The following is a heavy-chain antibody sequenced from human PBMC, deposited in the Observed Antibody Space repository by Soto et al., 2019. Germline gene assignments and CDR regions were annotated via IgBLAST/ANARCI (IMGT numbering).Heavy chain of an antibody. CDR1: GFMFSSHW. CDR2: INQDGSEK. J-gene: IGHJ4*02. CDR3: ARDHTTPGLYFDY. D-gene: IGHD1-1*01. V-gene: IGHV3-7*04. Sequence: GGPLRLSCAASGFMFSSHWMSWVRQAPGKGLEWVANINQDGSEKYYVDSVKGRFTISRDNGKNSLYLQLNSLRAEDTAVYYCARDHTTPGLYFDYWGQGNLVTVSS.